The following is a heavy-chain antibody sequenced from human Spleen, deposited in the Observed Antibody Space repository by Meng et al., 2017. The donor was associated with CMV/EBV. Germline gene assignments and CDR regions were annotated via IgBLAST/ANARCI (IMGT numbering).Heavy chain of an antibody. Sequence: SETLSLTCAVYGWSFSVYYWSWIRQPPGKGLEWIGEINHSGSTNYNPSLKSRVTISVDTSKNQFSLKLSSVTAADTAVYYCARAVISDFWSGSVISPFDYWGQGTLVTVSS. CDR3: ARAVISDFWSGSVISPFDY. CDR2: INHSGST. D-gene: IGHD3-3*01. J-gene: IGHJ4*02. CDR1: GWSFSVYY. V-gene: IGHV4-34*01.